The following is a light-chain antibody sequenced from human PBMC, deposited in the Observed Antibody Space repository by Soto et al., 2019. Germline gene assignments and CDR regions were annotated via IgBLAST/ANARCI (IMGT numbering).Light chain of an antibody. CDR3: CSYADSSTYV. J-gene: IGLJ1*01. V-gene: IGLV2-23*01. CDR2: EDT. CDR1: SSDVGNYNL. Sequence: QSALTQPASVSGSTGQSITISCTGTSSDVGNYNLVSWYQQHPGKAPKLIIYEDTKRPSGVSNRFSGSKSGNTASLTISGLQAEDEADYYCCSYADSSTYVFGTGTKLTVL.